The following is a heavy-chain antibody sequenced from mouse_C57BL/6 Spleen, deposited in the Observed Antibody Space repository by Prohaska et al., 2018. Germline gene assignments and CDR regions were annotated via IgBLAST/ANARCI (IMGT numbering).Heavy chain of an antibody. CDR1: GFTFSNYW. V-gene: IGHV6-3*01. J-gene: IGHJ2*01. CDR2: IRLKSDNYAT. CDR3: TAPAGSSDY. D-gene: IGHD1-3*01. Sequence: EVKLEESGGGLVQPGGSMKLSCVASGFTFSNYWMNWVSQSPEKGLEWVAQIRLKSDNYATHDAESVKGRFTISRDDSKSSVYLQMNNLRAEDTGIYYCTAPAGSSDYWGQGTTLTVSS.